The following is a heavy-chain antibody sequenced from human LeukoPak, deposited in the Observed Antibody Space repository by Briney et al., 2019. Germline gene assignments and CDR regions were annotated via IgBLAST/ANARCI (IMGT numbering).Heavy chain of an antibody. CDR3: ARGKLYGSGSEIDY. CDR2: IYYSGST. Sequence: SETLSLTCTVSGYSISSGYYWGWIRQPPGKGLEWIGYIYYSGSTNYNPSLKSRVTISVDTSKNQFSLKLSSVTAADTAVYYCARGKLYGSGSEIDYWGQGTLVTVSS. J-gene: IGHJ4*02. CDR1: GYSISSGYY. V-gene: IGHV4-61*01. D-gene: IGHD3-10*01.